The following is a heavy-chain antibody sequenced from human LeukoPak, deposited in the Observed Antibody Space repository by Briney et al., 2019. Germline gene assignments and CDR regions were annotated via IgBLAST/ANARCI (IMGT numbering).Heavy chain of an antibody. CDR1: GGTFSSYA. V-gene: IGHV1-69*01. CDR2: IIPIFGTA. J-gene: IGHJ4*02. Sequence: ASVKVSCKASGGTFSSYAISWVRQAPGQGLEWMGGIIPIFGTANYAQEFQGRVTITADESTSTAYMELSSLRSEDTAVYYCASGPIAAAGPYDYWGQGTLVTVSS. CDR3: ASGPIAAAGPYDY. D-gene: IGHD6-13*01.